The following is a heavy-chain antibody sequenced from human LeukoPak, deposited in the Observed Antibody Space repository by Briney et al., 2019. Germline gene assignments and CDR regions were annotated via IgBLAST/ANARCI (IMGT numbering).Heavy chain of an antibody. Sequence: SETLSLTCTVSGGSISSYYWSWIRQPPGKGLEWIGEINHSGSTNYNPSLKSRVTISVDTSKNQFSLKLSSVTAADTAVYYCARGSGYYDYVWGSYRFSYYFDYWGQGTLVTVSS. CDR2: INHSGST. V-gene: IGHV4-34*01. CDR1: GGSISSYY. CDR3: ARGSGYYDYVWGSYRFSYYFDY. D-gene: IGHD3-16*02. J-gene: IGHJ4*02.